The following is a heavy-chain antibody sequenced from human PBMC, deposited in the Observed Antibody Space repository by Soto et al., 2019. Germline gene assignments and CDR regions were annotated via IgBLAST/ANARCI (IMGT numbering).Heavy chain of an antibody. Sequence: SETLSLTCAVYAGSFSHYYWNWIRQSPGKGLEWIGKIKHSGSSNYNPSLRSRVSISVDMSKNQFSLRLTSVTAADTALHYCGKVLVGATGHTDSDSWGPGTLVTVSS. J-gene: IGHJ4*02. CDR2: IKHSGSS. V-gene: IGHV4-34*01. D-gene: IGHD2-15*01. CDR1: AGSFSHYY. CDR3: GKVLVGATGHTDSDS.